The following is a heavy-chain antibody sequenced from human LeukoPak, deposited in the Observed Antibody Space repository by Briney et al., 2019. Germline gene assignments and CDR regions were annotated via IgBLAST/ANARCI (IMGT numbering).Heavy chain of an antibody. J-gene: IGHJ5*02. CDR3: ARALRWLQFPGWFDP. Sequence: SETLSLTCAVYGGSFSGCYWSWIRQPPGKGLEWIGEINHSGSTNYNPSLKSRVTISVDTSKNQFSLKLSSVTAADTAVYYCARALRWLQFPGWFDPWGQGTLVTVSS. D-gene: IGHD5-24*01. CDR2: INHSGST. CDR1: GGSFSGCY. V-gene: IGHV4-34*01.